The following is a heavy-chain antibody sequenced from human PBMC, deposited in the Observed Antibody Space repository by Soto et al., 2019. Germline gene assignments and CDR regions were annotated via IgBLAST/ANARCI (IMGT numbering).Heavy chain of an antibody. Sequence: QVQLVQSGAEVKKPGASVKVPCKASGYTFTSYALHWVRQAPGQRLEWMGWVNAGNGYTKYSQNFQGRVTITRDTSATTSYMELSGLRSEDTAVYYCARPLYADYFDYWGQGTLVTVSS. D-gene: IGHD4-17*01. V-gene: IGHV1-3*01. CDR1: GYTFTSYA. CDR2: VNAGNGYT. CDR3: ARPLYADYFDY. J-gene: IGHJ4*02.